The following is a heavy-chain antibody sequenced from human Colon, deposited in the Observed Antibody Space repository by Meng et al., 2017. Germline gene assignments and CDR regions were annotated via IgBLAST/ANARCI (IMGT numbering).Heavy chain of an antibody. V-gene: IGHV3-23*01. Sequence: SCAASGFSFGNYAMRWVRQAPGKGLEWISSISVNGRSTYYADSVKGRFTISRDISDKTVYLEMNSLRAGDTAIYYCAKQRGVTTVRGIDDWGQGGLVTVSS. CDR2: ISVNGRST. D-gene: IGHD3-10*01. CDR3: AKQRGVTTVRGIDD. CDR1: GFSFGNYA. J-gene: IGHJ4*01.